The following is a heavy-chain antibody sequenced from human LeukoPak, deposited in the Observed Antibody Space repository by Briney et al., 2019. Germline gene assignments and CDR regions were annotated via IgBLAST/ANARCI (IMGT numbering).Heavy chain of an antibody. CDR1: GGTFSSYA. D-gene: IGHD6-13*01. Sequence: ASVKVSCKASGGTFSSYAISWVRQAPGQGLEWMGWINPNSGGTNYAQKFQGRVTMTRDTSISTAYMELSRLRSDDTAVYYCAIAAGTGRTWYWGQGTLVTVSS. CDR2: INPNSGGT. V-gene: IGHV1-2*02. J-gene: IGHJ4*02. CDR3: AIAAGTGRTWY.